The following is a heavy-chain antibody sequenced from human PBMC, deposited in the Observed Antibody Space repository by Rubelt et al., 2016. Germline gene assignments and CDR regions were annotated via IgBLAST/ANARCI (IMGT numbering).Heavy chain of an antibody. J-gene: IGHJ4*02. CDR3: AHSEYTYGRFDY. CDR1: RFSLSTGGVG. D-gene: IGHD5-18*01. V-gene: IGHV2-5*02. CDR2: IYWDDDK. Sequence: QITLKESSPMLVKPTQTLTLTCTFSRFSLSTGGVGVGWIRQPPGKALEWLALIYWDDDKRYSPPLKRRLTISKDTSKNQVVLTLTNMDPVDTATYYCAHSEYTYGRFDYWGQGTLVTVSS.